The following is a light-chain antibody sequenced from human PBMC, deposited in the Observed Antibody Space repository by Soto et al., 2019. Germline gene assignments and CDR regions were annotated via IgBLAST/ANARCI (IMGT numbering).Light chain of an antibody. CDR3: QQYNSYSGT. V-gene: IGKV1-5*03. Sequence: DIQMTQSPSTLSASVGDRVTITCRASQSISSWLAWYQQKPGKAPKLLIYKASSLESGVPSRFSGSGSGTDFTLTISSLKPDDFETYYCQQYNSYSGTFGQGTKVDIK. CDR2: KAS. J-gene: IGKJ1*01. CDR1: QSISSW.